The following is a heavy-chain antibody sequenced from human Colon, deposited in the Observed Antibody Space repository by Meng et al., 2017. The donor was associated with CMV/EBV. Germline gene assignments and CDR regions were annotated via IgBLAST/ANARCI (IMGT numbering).Heavy chain of an antibody. Sequence: GESLKISCGASGFTFTAYDLIWVRQVPGKGLEWVSSISSSGRSIEYADSVKGRFTISRDNAKNSLYLQMNSLRAEDTAVYYCAGDGDYIYYYYGMDVWGQGTTVTVSS. D-gene: IGHD4-17*01. CDR3: AGDGDYIYYYYGMDV. CDR2: ISSSGRSI. J-gene: IGHJ6*02. CDR1: GFTFTAYD. V-gene: IGHV3-21*01.